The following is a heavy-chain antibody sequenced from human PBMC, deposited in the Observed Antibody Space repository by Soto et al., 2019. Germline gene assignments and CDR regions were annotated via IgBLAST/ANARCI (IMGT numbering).Heavy chain of an antibody. CDR1: GFTFSRFW. D-gene: IGHD3-22*01. J-gene: IGHJ4*02. V-gene: IGHV3-7*02. CDR2: INPDGSEK. CDR3: VPKGQFDSSDSDWGLGH. Sequence: EVQLVESGGGLVQPGGSLRLSCAASGFTFSRFWMNWVRQAPGKGLEWVANINPDGSEKYYVDSVKGRFTISRDNAKNSVNVQMNSLRVEDTAVYYCVPKGQFDSSDSDWGLGHWGQGTLVTVSS.